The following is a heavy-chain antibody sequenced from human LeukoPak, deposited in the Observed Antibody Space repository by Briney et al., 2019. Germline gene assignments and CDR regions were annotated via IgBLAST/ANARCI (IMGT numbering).Heavy chain of an antibody. V-gene: IGHV1-3*01. J-gene: IGHJ4*02. CDR3: ARGTSSSWYYFDY. CDR1: GYTFTSYA. Sequence: ASVKVSCKASGYTFTSYAMHWVRQAPGQRLEWMGWINAGNGNTKYSQKLQGRVTITRDTSASTAYMELSSLRSEDTAVYYCARGTSSSWYYFDYWGQGTLVTVSS. D-gene: IGHD6-13*01. CDR2: INAGNGNT.